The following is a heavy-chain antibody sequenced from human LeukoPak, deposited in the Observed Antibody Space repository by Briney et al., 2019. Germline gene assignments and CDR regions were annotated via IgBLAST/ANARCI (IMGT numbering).Heavy chain of an antibody. CDR1: GYTFTSYA. CDR3: ARAPTSGSYYYYGMDV. D-gene: IGHD1-26*01. V-gene: IGHV1-3*01. J-gene: IGHJ6*02. CDR2: INAGNGIT. Sequence: ASVKVSCKASGYTFTSYAMHWVRQAPGQRLEWMGWINAGNGITKYSQKFQGRVTITRDTSASTAYMELSSLRSEDTAVYYCARAPTSGSYYYYGMDVWGQGTTVTVSS.